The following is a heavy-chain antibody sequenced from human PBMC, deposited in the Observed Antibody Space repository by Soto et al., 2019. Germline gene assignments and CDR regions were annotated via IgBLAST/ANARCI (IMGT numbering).Heavy chain of an antibody. CDR1: GFTFSSYA. CDR2: ISGSGGST. D-gene: IGHD3-22*01. Sequence: GGSLRLSCAASGFTFSSYAMSWVRQDPGKGLEWVSAISGSGGSTYYADSVKGRFTISRDNSKNTLYLQMNSLRAEDTAVYYCAKPYYESSGYREYYFDYWGQGTLVTVSS. CDR3: AKPYYESSGYREYYFDY. J-gene: IGHJ4*02. V-gene: IGHV3-23*01.